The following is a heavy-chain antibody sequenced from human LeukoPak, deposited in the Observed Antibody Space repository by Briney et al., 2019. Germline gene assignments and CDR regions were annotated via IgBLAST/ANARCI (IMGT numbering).Heavy chain of an antibody. Sequence: GGSLRLSCAASGFTFSSYSVHWVRQAPGKGLEYVSAISSNGGSTYYANSVKGRFTISRDNSKNTLYLQMGSLRADDMALYYCARAEFRAFDIWGQGTMVTVSS. J-gene: IGHJ3*02. D-gene: IGHD3-10*01. CDR2: ISSNGGST. CDR1: GFTFSSYS. CDR3: ARAEFRAFDI. V-gene: IGHV3-64*01.